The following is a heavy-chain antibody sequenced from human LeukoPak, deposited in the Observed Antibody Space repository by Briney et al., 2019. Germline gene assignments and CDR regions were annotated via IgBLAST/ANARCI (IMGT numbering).Heavy chain of an antibody. CDR2: ISSSSSYI. D-gene: IGHD1-26*01. CDR3: AREVGATFGLSDY. J-gene: IGHJ4*02. CDR1: GFTFSS. Sequence: GGSLRLSCAASGFTFSSMHWVRQAPGKGLEWVSSISSSSSYIYYADSVKGRFTISRDNAKNSLYLQMNSLRAEDTAVYYCAREVGATFGLSDYWGQGTLVTVSS. V-gene: IGHV3-21*01.